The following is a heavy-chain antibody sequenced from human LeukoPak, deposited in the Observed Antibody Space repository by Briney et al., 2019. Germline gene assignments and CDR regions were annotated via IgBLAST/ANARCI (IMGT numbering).Heavy chain of an antibody. J-gene: IGHJ4*02. CDR2: ISAYNGNT. CDR3: ARDLVGSPFDY. CDR1: GYSFTSYG. Sequence: GESLKIFCKGSGYSFTSYGISWVRQAPGQGLEWMGWISAYNGNTNYAQKLQGRVTMTTDTSTSTACMELRSLRSDDTAVYYCARDLVGSPFDYWGQGTLVTVSS. D-gene: IGHD1-26*01. V-gene: IGHV1-18*01.